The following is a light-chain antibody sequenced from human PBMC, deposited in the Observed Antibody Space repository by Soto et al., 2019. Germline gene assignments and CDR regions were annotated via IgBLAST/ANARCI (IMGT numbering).Light chain of an antibody. V-gene: IGKV1-27*01. CDR2: DAS. Sequence: DIRMTQSPSSLSASVGDRVTITCRASQGISKNLAWYQQEPGKLPDLLIYDASTLHSGVPSRFRGSGSGTDFTLTISSLQPEDVATYYWQKYNSAPLTFGGGTKVDIK. CDR3: QKYNSAPLT. J-gene: IGKJ4*01. CDR1: QGISKN.